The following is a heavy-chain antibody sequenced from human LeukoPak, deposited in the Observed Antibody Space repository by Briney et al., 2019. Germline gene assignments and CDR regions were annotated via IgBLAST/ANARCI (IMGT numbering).Heavy chain of an antibody. J-gene: IGHJ6*02. D-gene: IGHD4-17*01. CDR2: IKQDGSEK. CDR1: GFTFSSYW. V-gene: IGHV3-7*03. CDR3: ARDNAVFFGDYRWYYYGMDV. Sequence: GGSLRLSCAASGFTFSSYWMSWVRQAPGKGLEWVANIKQDGSEKYYVDSVKGRFTISRDNAKNSLYLQMNSLRAEDTAVYYCARDNAVFFGDYRWYYYGMDVWGQGTTVTVSS.